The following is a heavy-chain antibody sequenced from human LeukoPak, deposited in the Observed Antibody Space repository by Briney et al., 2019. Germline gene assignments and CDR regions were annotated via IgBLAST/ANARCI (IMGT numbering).Heavy chain of an antibody. CDR3: AKDTLSSSCDY. CDR2: IRYDGSNK. J-gene: IGHJ4*02. D-gene: IGHD6-6*01. CDR1: GFIFSSYG. Sequence: GGSLRLSCAASGFIFSSYGMHWVRQAPGKGLEWVAFIRYDGSNKYYADSVKGRFTISRDNSKNTLYLQMNSRRAEDTAVYYCAKDTLSSSCDYWGQGTLVTVSS. V-gene: IGHV3-30*02.